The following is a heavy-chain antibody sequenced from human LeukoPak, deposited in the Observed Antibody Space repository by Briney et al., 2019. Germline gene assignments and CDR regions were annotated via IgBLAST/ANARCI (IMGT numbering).Heavy chain of an antibody. CDR1: GDSITNGCS. CDR3: ARNCSNAVLSGGSGWFDP. J-gene: IGHJ5*02. Sequence: SETLSLTCAVSGDSITNGCSWGWIRPPPGKGLEWIGSVYYSGSTHYNPSLNSRLTISVDTSKNDFALRLSSVTSADTGIHYCARNCSNAVLSGGSGWFDPWGQGTQVTVSS. V-gene: IGHV4-38-2*01. CDR2: VYYSGST. D-gene: IGHD2-8*01.